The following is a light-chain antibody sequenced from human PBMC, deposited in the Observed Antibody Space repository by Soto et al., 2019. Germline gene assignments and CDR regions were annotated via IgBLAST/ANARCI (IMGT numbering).Light chain of an antibody. Sequence: DIVLTQSPGTLSLSPGERATLSCRASQSVSSSYLAWYQQKPGQAPRLLIYGASSGATGIPDRFSGSGSGTDFTLTISRLEPEDFAVYYCQQYGSSPWTFGQGTKVEIK. V-gene: IGKV3-20*01. CDR1: QSVSSSY. CDR2: GAS. CDR3: QQYGSSPWT. J-gene: IGKJ1*01.